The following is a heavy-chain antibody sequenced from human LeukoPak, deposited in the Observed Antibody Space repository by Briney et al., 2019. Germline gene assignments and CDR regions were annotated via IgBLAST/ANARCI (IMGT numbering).Heavy chain of an antibody. J-gene: IGHJ3*02. D-gene: IGHD5-12*01. CDR2: ISGSGVGT. V-gene: IGHV3-23*01. Sequence: GGSLRLSCAASGFTFSNYAMNWVRQAPGKGLEWVSGISGSGVGTYYADSVKGRFTISRDNSKSTLYLQMNSLRAEDTALYYCAKDNAMATAPDDAFDIWAKGQWSPSLQ. CDR1: GFTFSNYA. CDR3: AKDNAMATAPDDAFDI.